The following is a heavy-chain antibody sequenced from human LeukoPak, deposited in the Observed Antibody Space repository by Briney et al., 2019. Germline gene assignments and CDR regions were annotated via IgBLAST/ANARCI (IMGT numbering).Heavy chain of an antibody. Sequence: SETLSLTCTVAGGSISSSSYYWGCIRQPPGKGLECIGSIYYSGSTYYNPSLKSRVTISVDTSKDQFSLKLSSVTAADTAVYYCARDSGKDTATVYYYYGMDVWGQGTTVTVSS. CDR3: ARDSGKDTATVYYYYGMDV. CDR1: GGSISSSSYY. V-gene: IGHV4-39*07. J-gene: IGHJ6*02. CDR2: IYYSGST. D-gene: IGHD5-18*01.